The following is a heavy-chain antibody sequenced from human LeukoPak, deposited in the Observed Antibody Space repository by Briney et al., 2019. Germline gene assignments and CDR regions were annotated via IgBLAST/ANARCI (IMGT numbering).Heavy chain of an antibody. CDR2: VYPGDSDT. CDR1: GYSFTNYW. D-gene: IGHD3-10*01. J-gene: IGHJ4*02. Sequence: GESLKISCKGSGYSFTNYWIGWVRQMPGKGLEWMGIVYPGDSDTIYSPAFQGQVTISADKSINTAYLQWSSLKASDTAMYYCTRRDYYGSGSYFIYDYWGQGTLVTVSS. CDR3: TRRDYYGSGSYFIYDY. V-gene: IGHV5-51*01.